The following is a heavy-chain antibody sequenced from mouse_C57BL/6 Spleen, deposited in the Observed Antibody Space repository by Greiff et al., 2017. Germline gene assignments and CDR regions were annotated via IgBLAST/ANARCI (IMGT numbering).Heavy chain of an antibody. J-gene: IGHJ2*01. CDR2: IDPSDSDT. CDR1: GYTFTSYW. Sequence: VQLQQPGAELVMPGASVKLSCKASGYTFTSYWMHWVKQRPGQGLEWIREIDPSDSDTNYNQKFKGKSTLTVDKSSSTAYLQLSSLTSEDSAVYYYARTPYGSSLDYWGQGTTLTVSS. CDR3: ARTPYGSSLDY. D-gene: IGHD1-1*01. V-gene: IGHV1-69*01.